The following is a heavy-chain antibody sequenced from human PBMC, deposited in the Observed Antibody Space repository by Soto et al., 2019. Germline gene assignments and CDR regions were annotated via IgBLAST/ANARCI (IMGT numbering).Heavy chain of an antibody. CDR3: AKLFGTMSH. D-gene: IGHD3-10*02. Sequence: PGGSLRLSCAASGFTFSSYGMHWVRQAPGKGLEWVAVISYDGSNKYYADSVKGRFTISRDNSKNTLYLQMNSLRAEDTAVYYCAKLFGTMSHWGQGTLVTVSS. J-gene: IGHJ4*02. CDR1: GFTFSSYG. CDR2: ISYDGSNK. V-gene: IGHV3-30*18.